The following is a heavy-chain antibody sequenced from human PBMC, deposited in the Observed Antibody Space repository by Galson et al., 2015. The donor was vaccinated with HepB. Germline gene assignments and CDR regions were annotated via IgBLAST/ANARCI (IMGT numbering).Heavy chain of an antibody. CDR3: ARVRLGESSGVDY. D-gene: IGHD3-16*01. J-gene: IGHJ4*02. CDR1: GGSISSGSYY. CDR2: IYTSGST. V-gene: IGHV4-61*02. Sequence: SLTCTVSGGSISSGSYYWSWIRQPAGKGLEWIGRIYTSGSTNYNPSLKSRVTISVDTSKNQFSLKLSSVTAADTAVYYCARVRLGESSGVDYWGQGTLVTVSS.